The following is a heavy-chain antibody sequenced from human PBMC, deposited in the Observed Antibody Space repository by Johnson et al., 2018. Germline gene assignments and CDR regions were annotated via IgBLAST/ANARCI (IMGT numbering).Heavy chain of an antibody. CDR2: ITSTRTYI. D-gene: IGHD5-24*01. V-gene: IGHV3-21*01. CDR1: GFTLSRYT. J-gene: IGHJ4*02. CDR3: AKDTDGYTYDVY. Sequence: VQLVESGGGLVKPGGSXRLSCAVSGFTLSRYTMNWVRQAPGKGLEWVSSITSTRTYIYYADSVKGRFTISGDNAKNSLYLQRDSLRGEDTAIYYCAKDTDGYTYDVYWGQGTLVTVSS.